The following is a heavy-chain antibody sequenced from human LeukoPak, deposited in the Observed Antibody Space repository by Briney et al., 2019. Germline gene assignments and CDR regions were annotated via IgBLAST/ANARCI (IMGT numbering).Heavy chain of an antibody. CDR1: GFTFSSYA. V-gene: IGHV3-23*01. J-gene: IGHJ6*02. Sequence: GGSLRLSCAASGFTFSSYAMSWVRQAPGKGLEWASAISGSGGSTYYADSVKGRFTISRDNSKNTLYLQMNSLRAEDTAVYYCAKGYDHSYYYYGMDVWGQGTTVTVSS. D-gene: IGHD5-12*01. CDR2: ISGSGGST. CDR3: AKGYDHSYYYYGMDV.